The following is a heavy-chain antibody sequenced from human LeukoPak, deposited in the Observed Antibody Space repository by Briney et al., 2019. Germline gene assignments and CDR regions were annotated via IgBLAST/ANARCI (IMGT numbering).Heavy chain of an antibody. J-gene: IGHJ4*02. Sequence: ASETLSLTCTVSGDSMSYYYWNFIRQPAGKGLEWIGRIHTSGTTYYSASLKSRVSMSVDSSRNQFSLRLTSVTAADTAVYYCARGPGTWYYYWGQGTLVTVAS. V-gene: IGHV4-4*07. CDR2: IHTSGTT. CDR1: GDSMSYYY. D-gene: IGHD6-13*01. CDR3: ARGPGTWYYY.